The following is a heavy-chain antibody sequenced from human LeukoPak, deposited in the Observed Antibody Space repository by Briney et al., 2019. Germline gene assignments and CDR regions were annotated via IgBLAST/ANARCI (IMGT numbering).Heavy chain of an antibody. V-gene: IGHV1-24*01. CDR3: ATRVYYDSSGYYFDY. Sequence: ASVKVFCKVSGYTLTELSMHWVRQAPGKGLEWMGGFDPEDGETIYAQKFQGRVTMTEDTSTDTAYMELSSLRSEDTAVYYCATRVYYDSSGYYFDYWGQGTLVTVSS. CDR2: FDPEDGET. J-gene: IGHJ4*02. D-gene: IGHD3-22*01. CDR1: GYTLTELS.